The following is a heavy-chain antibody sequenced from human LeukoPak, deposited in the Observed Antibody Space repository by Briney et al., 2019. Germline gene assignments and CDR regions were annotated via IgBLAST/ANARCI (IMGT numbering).Heavy chain of an antibody. V-gene: IGHV1-3*01. CDR2: INAGNGNT. CDR3: ASPYAMVRGVITPKYYYYYGMDV. D-gene: IGHD3-10*01. CDR1: GYTFTSYA. J-gene: IGHJ6*02. Sequence: ASVKVSCKASGYTFTSYAMHWVRQAPGQRLEWMGWINAGNGNTKYSQKFQGRVTITRDTSASTAYMELSSLRSEDTAVYYCASPYAMVRGVITPKYYYYYGMDVWGQGTTVTVSS.